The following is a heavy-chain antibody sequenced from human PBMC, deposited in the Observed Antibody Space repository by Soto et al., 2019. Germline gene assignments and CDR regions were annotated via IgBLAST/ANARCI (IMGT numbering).Heavy chain of an antibody. CDR1: GFTSSSYW. Sequence: EVQLVESGGGLVQPGGSLRLSCTASGFTSSSYWMSWVRQAPGKGLGWVANIKEDGSGKYYVDSVKGRFSISRDNARNSLYLQMNSLRVEDTAVYYCVRVGRLGGYWGQGALVTVSS. V-gene: IGHV3-7*03. J-gene: IGHJ4*02. CDR3: VRVGRLGGY. CDR2: IKEDGSGK. D-gene: IGHD3-16*01.